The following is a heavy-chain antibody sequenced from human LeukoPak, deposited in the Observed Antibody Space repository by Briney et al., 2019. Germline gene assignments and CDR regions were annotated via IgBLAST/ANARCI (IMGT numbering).Heavy chain of an antibody. CDR2: IRSDGSTI. CDR3: ARAPQYYDILTGYHGPDY. J-gene: IGHJ4*02. V-gene: IGHV3-48*03. Sequence: GGSLRLSCTASGFTFSSYEMNWVRQAPGKGLEWVSYIRSDGSTIFYADSVKGRFTVSRDNDKNSLHLQMNSLRAEDTAVYYCARAPQYYDILTGYHGPDYWGQGTLVTVSS. CDR1: GFTFSSYE. D-gene: IGHD3-9*01.